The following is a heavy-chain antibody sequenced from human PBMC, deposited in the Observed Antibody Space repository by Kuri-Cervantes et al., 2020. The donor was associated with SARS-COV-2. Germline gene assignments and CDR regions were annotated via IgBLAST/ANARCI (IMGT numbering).Heavy chain of an antibody. J-gene: IGHJ4*02. Sequence: SQTLSLTCAVYGGSFSGYYWSWIRQPPGKGLEWIGEINHSGSTNYNPSLKSRVTISVDTSENQFSLKLSSVTAADTAVYYCARGRSFVGNWGRGTLVTVSS. CDR2: INHSGST. CDR3: ARGRSFVGN. CDR1: GGSFSGYY. V-gene: IGHV4-34*01. D-gene: IGHD3-16*01.